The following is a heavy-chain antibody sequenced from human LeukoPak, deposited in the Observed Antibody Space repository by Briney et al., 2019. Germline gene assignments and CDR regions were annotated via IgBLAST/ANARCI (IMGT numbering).Heavy chain of an antibody. CDR1: GGSISSSSYY. CDR3: ARVWRELLNWFDP. V-gene: IGHV4-39*07. J-gene: IGHJ5*02. CDR2: IYYSGST. Sequence: SETLSLTCTVSGGSISSSSYYWGWIRQPPGKGLEWIGSIYYSGSTYYNPSLKSRVTISVDTSKNQFSLKMSSVTAADTAVDYCARVWRELLNWFDPWGQGTLVTVSS. D-gene: IGHD1-26*01.